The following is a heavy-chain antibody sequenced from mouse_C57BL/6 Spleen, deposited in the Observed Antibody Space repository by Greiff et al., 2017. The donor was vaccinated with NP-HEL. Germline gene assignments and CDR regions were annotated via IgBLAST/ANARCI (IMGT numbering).Heavy chain of an antibody. J-gene: IGHJ3*01. CDR1: GFTFSSYA. Sequence: VQLQQSGGGLVKPGGSLKLSCAASGFTFSSYAMSWVRQTPEKRLEWVATISDGGSYTYYPDNVKGRFTISRDNAKNNLYLQMSHLKSEDTAMYYCARAMVTTLRAWFAYWGQGTLVTVSA. CDR2: ISDGGSYT. V-gene: IGHV5-4*01. CDR3: ARAMVTTLRAWFAY. D-gene: IGHD2-1*01.